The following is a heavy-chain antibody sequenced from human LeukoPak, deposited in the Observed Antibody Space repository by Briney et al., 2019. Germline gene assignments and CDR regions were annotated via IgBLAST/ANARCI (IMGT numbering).Heavy chain of an antibody. CDR3: AKGDFSLTFDY. Sequence: GGSLRLSCAASGFTFSSYFMSWVRQATGKGLEWVSAIRGSGGSTYYADSVKGRFTISRDNSKNTLYLQMNSLRAEDTAVYYCAKGDFSLTFDYWGQGTLVTVSS. J-gene: IGHJ4*02. D-gene: IGHD2-21*02. V-gene: IGHV3-23*01. CDR2: IRGSGGST. CDR1: GFTFSSYF.